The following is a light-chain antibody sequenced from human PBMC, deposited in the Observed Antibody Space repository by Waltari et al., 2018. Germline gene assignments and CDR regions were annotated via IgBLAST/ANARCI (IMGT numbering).Light chain of an antibody. CDR2: RDF. V-gene: IGLV1-47*01. J-gene: IGLJ3*02. CDR1: SSNIRTNS. Sequence: QSVLTQSPSASGTPGQTVTISCPGSSSNIRTNSAYWYQHFPGTAPKLLLYRDFRRASGVPSRFSGSKSGTSASLSSSGLRPEDEADYYCAAWDDSLSGLWVFGGGTKLTVL. CDR3: AAWDDSLSGLWV.